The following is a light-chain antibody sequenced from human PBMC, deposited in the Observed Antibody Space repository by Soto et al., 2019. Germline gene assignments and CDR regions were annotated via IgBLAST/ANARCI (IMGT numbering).Light chain of an antibody. J-gene: IGLJ1*01. CDR1: SSDVGGYNY. CDR3: SSYTSSTTEV. Sequence: QSVLTQPASVYGSPGQSIAISCTGTSSDVGGYNYVSWYQQHPGKAPKLMIYDVSSRPSGVSNRFSGSKSGNTASLTISGLQAGDEADYYCSSYTSSTTEVFGTGTKVTVL. CDR2: DVS. V-gene: IGLV2-14*03.